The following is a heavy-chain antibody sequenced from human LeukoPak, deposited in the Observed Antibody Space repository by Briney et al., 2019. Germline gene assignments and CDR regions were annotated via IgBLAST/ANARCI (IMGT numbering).Heavy chain of an antibody. J-gene: IGHJ6*02. CDR3: ARDNCYDSSGYFSDYYYYYYGMDV. CDR2: ISAYNGNT. D-gene: IGHD3-22*01. Sequence: GASVKVSCKASGYTFTSYGISWVRQAPGQGLEWMGWISAYNGNTNYAQKLQGRVTMTTDTSTSTAYMELRSLRSDDTAVYYCARDNCYDSSGYFSDYYYYYYGMDVWGQGTTVTVSS. CDR1: GYTFTSYG. V-gene: IGHV1-18*01.